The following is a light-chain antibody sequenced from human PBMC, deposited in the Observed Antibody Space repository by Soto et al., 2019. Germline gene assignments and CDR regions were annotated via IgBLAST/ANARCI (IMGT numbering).Light chain of an antibody. CDR1: SSDIGRYKY. Sequence: QSVLTQPASVSGSPGQSITISCTGSSSDIGRYKYVSWYQHHPGKAPKLIIYEVNNRPSGVSNRLSGSKSGNTASLTISGLQAGDEADYHCSSFSSGSTLYVFGTGTKVTVL. V-gene: IGLV2-14*01. J-gene: IGLJ1*01. CDR3: SSFSSGSTLYV. CDR2: EVN.